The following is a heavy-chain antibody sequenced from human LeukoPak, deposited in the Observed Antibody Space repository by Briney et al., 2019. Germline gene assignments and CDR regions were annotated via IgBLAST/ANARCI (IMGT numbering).Heavy chain of an antibody. CDR1: GFTFSSYS. CDR3: ARGRGTTGTTTDY. CDR2: INHSGST. Sequence: GSLRLSCAASGFTFSSYSMNWIRQPPGKGLEWIGEINHSGSTNYNPSLKSRVTISVDTSKNQFSLKLSSVTAADTAVYYCARGRGTTGTTTDYWGQGTLVTISS. D-gene: IGHD1-1*01. J-gene: IGHJ4*02. V-gene: IGHV4-34*01.